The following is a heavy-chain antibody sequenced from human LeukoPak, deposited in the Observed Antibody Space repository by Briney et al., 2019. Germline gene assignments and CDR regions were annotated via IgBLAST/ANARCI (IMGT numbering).Heavy chain of an antibody. V-gene: IGHV1-69*05. J-gene: IGHJ4*02. CDR3: ARGAYYDFWSGYPNWDYFDY. CDR1: GGTFSSYA. CDR2: IIPIFGTA. Sequence: SVKVSCKASGGTFSSYAISWVRQAPGQGLEWMGGIIPIFGTANYAQKFQGRVTITTDESTSTAYMELSSLRSEDTAVYYCARGAYYDFWSGYPNWDYFDYWGQGTLVTVSS. D-gene: IGHD3-3*01.